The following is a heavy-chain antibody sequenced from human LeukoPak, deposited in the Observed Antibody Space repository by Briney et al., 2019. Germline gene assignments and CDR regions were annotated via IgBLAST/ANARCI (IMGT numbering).Heavy chain of an antibody. CDR1: GLSFSSHG. Sequence: GTSLRLSCAASGLSFSSHGMHWVRQAPGKGLEWVGFIRNKANGGTADYAASVKGRFTISRDDSKTIAYLQMNSLKTEDTAVYYCSRAYSTGWLGINDYWGQGALVTVSS. D-gene: IGHD6-19*01. CDR3: SRAYSTGWLGINDY. CDR2: IRNKANGGTA. J-gene: IGHJ4*02. V-gene: IGHV3-49*04.